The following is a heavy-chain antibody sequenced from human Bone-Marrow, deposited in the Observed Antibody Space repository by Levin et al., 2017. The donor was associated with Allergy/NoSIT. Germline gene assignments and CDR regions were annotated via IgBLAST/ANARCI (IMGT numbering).Heavy chain of an antibody. V-gene: IGHV1-69*13. Sequence: SVKVSCKASGDTFSNYAFSWVRQAPGQGLEWLGAIIPMFITPNYAQKFQDRVTITADESTSTAYMELSGLRSDDTAVYFCARGVQSLDYFDYWGQGTLVAVSS. J-gene: IGHJ4*02. CDR2: IIPMFITP. CDR1: GDTFSNYA. D-gene: IGHD3-10*02. CDR3: ARGVQSLDYFDY.